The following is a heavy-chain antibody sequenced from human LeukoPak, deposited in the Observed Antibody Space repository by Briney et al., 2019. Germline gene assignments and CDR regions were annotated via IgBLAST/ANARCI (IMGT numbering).Heavy chain of an antibody. D-gene: IGHD2-2*01. CDR2: ISGSGGNT. J-gene: IGHJ4*02. CDR3: AKDHCSSTTCYYDY. V-gene: IGHV3-23*01. CDR1: GFNFSDYY. Sequence: GGSLRLSCVASGFNFSDYYMSWIRLTPGKGLEWVSAISGSGGNTNYADSVKGRFTISRDNSRNTLFLQMDSLRAEDTAVYYCAKDHCSSTTCYYDYWGQGTLVAVSS.